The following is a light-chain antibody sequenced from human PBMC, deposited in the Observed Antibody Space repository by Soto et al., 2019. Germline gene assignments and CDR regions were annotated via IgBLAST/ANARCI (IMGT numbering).Light chain of an antibody. Sequence: DIVMTQSPLSLPVTPGEPASISCRSSQSLLHSNGHNYLDWYLQKPGQSPQLLIYVASNRASGVPDRFSGSGSGTDFTLKISRVEAEDVGVYYCMQALQTPFTFGPGTRWISN. CDR3: MQALQTPFT. J-gene: IGKJ3*01. V-gene: IGKV2-28*01. CDR1: QSLLHSNGHNY. CDR2: VAS.